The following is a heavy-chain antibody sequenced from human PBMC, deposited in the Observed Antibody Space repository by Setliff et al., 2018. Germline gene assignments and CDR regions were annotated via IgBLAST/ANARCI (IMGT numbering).Heavy chain of an antibody. V-gene: IGHV3-23*01. Sequence: PSETLSLSCAASGFTFGTYAMTWVRQTPGRGLEWVSAISTSGGNTYYADSVKGRFTISRDNARNTLYLQMNSLRAEDTAVYYCAKDNGKGHLYLLEGYFDYWGQGALVTVSS. CDR3: AKDNGKGHLYLLEGYFDY. CDR1: GFTFGTYA. CDR2: ISTSGGNT. D-gene: IGHD2-15*01. J-gene: IGHJ4*02.